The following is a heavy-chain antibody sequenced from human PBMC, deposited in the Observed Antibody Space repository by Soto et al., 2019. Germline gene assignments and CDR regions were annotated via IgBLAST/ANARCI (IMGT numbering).Heavy chain of an antibody. J-gene: IGHJ4*02. CDR1: GGSISSGGYY. CDR2: TYNSANT. CDR3: ARLSSSGWPIDS. Sequence: QVQLQESGPGLIKGSQTLTLTCTVSGGSISSGGYYWSWIRQHPGKGLEWIGYTYNSANTYQSRSLNGQVSISADTSKNQFYLNLSSVTAADTAMYYCARLSSSGWPIDSWGQGTLVTVSS. D-gene: IGHD6-19*01. V-gene: IGHV4-31*01.